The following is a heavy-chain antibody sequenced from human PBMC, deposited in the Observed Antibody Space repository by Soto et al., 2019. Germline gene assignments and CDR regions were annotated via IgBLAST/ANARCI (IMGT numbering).Heavy chain of an antibody. CDR2: IYYSGST. J-gene: IGHJ2*01. Sequence: QVRLQESGPGLVKPSETLSLTCTVSGGSISSYYWSWIRQPPGKGLEWIGYIYYSGSTNYNPSLKSRVTISVDTSKNQFSLKLSSVTAADTAVYYCARSRHFALSLHWYFDLWGRGTLVTVSS. D-gene: IGHD3-3*02. CDR3: ARSRHFALSLHWYFDL. CDR1: GGSISSYY. V-gene: IGHV4-59*01.